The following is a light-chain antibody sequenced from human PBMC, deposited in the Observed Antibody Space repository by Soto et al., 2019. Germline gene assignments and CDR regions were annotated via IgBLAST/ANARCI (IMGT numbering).Light chain of an antibody. CDR3: EHYGGSGRT. CDR2: GAS. CDR1: QNVNNTY. V-gene: IGKV3-20*01. J-gene: IGKJ1*01. Sequence: TLSTDSKSFAPGERSNLAGRGSQNVNNTYLAWYQQKPGQTPRLIILGASTRATGIPDSFSGSGSGTDFTLMMTRHACEDFAVNYCEHYGGSGRTFDEGTKVDIK.